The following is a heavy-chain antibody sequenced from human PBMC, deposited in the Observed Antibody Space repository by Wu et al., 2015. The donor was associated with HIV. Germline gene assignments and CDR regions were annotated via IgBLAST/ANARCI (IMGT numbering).Heavy chain of an antibody. J-gene: IGHJ4*02. CDR2: FNPGGGSP. Sequence: QVHLVQSGAEMKKPGASVKVSCKTSGYAFTSKYVHWVRQAPGQGLEWMGIFNPGGGSPNYAQKFRDRVIMTRDTSTSTIYMELRSLRSDDTAVYYCARVTYVRRGWGQGTLVTVSS. CDR1: GYAFTSKY. D-gene: IGHD3-10*02. V-gene: IGHV1-46*01. CDR3: ARVTYVRRG.